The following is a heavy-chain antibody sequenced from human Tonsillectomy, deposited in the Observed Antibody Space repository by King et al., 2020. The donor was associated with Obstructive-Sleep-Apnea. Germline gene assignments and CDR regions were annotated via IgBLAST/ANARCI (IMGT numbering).Heavy chain of an antibody. CDR2: IYYSGST. D-gene: IGHD1-26*01. V-gene: IGHV4-30-4*01. CDR3: ARDRAPGAAEAELMWEDYGMDV. J-gene: IGHJ6*02. Sequence: VQLQESGPGLVKPSQTLSLICTVSGGSINSGDYYWSWIRQPPGKGLEWIGNIYYSGSTYYNPSLKCRVTISVDTSKNQFSLKLSSVTAADTAVYYCARDRAPGAAEAELMWEDYGMDVWGQGTTVTVSS. CDR1: GGSINSGDYY.